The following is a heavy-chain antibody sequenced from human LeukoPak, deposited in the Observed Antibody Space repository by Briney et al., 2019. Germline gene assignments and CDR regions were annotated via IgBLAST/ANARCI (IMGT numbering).Heavy chain of an antibody. CDR2: INPNSGGT. V-gene: IGHV1-2*02. Sequence: ASVKVSCKTSGYTFSAFYMHWVRQAPGQGPEWMGWINPNSGGTNYAQKFQGRVTMTRDTSISTAYMELSRLRSDDTAVYYCARGGTRGDYVWGAFDIWGQGTMVTVSS. CDR3: ARGGTRGDYVWGAFDI. J-gene: IGHJ3*02. D-gene: IGHD3-16*01. CDR1: GYTFSAFY.